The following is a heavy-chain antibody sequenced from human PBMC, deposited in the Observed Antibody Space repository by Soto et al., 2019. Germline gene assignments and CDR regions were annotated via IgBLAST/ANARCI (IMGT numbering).Heavy chain of an antibody. D-gene: IGHD4-17*01. V-gene: IGHV2-5*02. J-gene: IGHJ4*02. CDR2: IYWDDDK. CDR1: GFSVSSRGVG. CDR3: VHSQAVTSYYFGY. Sequence: QITLKESGPTLVKPTQTLTLTCTLSGFSVSSRGVGVGWIRQPPGKALEWLALIYWDDDKRFSPSLKNRLTITKDTSKNQVVLTMTNLDPVDTGAYYCVHSQAVTSYYFGYWGQGALVTVSS.